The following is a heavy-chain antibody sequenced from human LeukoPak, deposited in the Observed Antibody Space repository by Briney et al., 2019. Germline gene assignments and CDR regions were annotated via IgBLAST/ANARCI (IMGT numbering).Heavy chain of an antibody. CDR2: ISAHNGDT. J-gene: IGHJ4*02. CDR3: ARVYSESYQVFDY. Sequence: ASVKVSCKASGYTFISYGFSWVRQAPGQGLEWMGWISAHNGDTNYAQNLQGRVITTTDTSTNTAYMELRSLRSDDTAVYYCARVYSESYQVFDYWGQGTLVTVSS. D-gene: IGHD1-26*01. CDR1: GYTFISYG. V-gene: IGHV1-18*01.